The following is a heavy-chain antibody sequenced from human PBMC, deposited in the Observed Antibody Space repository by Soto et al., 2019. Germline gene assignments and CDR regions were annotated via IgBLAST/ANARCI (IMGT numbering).Heavy chain of an antibody. CDR3: AKGPYDSSAYYPGPYGMDV. Sequence: GGSLRLSCAASGFTFRSYCMHWVRQAPGKGLEWVAVISYDGSNKNYADSVKGRFTISRDNSKNTLYLQMNSLRAGDTAVYYCAKGPYDSSAYYPGPYGMDVWGQGTTVTVSS. CDR2: ISYDGSNK. D-gene: IGHD3-22*01. CDR1: GFTFRSYC. J-gene: IGHJ6*02. V-gene: IGHV3-30*18.